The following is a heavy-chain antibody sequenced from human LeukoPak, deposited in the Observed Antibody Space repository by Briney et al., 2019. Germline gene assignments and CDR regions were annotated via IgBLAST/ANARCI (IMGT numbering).Heavy chain of an antibody. Sequence: GGSLRLSCTASGFTFSDYYMNWVRQAPGKGLEWVSYISSSGSTIYYVDSVKGRFTISRDNAKNSLYLQMTSLRAEDTAVYYCARAEVVPATDFDYWGQGTLVTVSS. J-gene: IGHJ4*02. CDR3: ARAEVVPATDFDY. CDR1: GFTFSDYY. V-gene: IGHV3-11*04. CDR2: ISSSGSTI. D-gene: IGHD2-2*01.